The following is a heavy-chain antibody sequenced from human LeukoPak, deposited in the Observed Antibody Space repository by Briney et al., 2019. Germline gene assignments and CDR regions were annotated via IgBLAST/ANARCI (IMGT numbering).Heavy chain of an antibody. D-gene: IGHD3-10*01. J-gene: IGHJ6*03. CDR3: ARDNSDYYCMAV. Sequence: GGSLRLSCAASGFTVSSNYMSWVRQAPGKGLEGVSVIYSGGSTYYADSVEGRFTISRDNSKNTLYLQMNSLRAEDTAVYYCARDNSDYYCMAVWGKGTTVTVSS. CDR1: GFTVSSNY. CDR2: IYSGGST. V-gene: IGHV3-53*01.